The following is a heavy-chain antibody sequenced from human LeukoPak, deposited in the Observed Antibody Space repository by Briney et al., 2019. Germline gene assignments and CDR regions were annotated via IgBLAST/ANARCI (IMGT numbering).Heavy chain of an antibody. CDR2: INAGNGNT. V-gene: IGHV1-3*01. D-gene: IGHD3-10*01. CDR1: GYTLTSYA. J-gene: IGHJ4*02. CDR3: ARGLLWFGELSPPGY. Sequence: ASLKVSCKASGYTLTSYAMHWVRQAPGQRLEWMGWINAGNGNTKYSQKYQGRVTITRDTSASTVYMELSSLRSEDTALYYCARGLLWFGELSPPGYWGQGTLVTVSS.